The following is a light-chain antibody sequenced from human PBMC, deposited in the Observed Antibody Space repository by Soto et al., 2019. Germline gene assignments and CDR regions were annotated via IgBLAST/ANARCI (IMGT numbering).Light chain of an antibody. CDR2: ATS. J-gene: IGKJ3*01. CDR1: QGISSY. Sequence: DIQLTQSPSFLSASVGDRVTITCRASQGISSYLAWYQQKPGKAPKLLIYATSTLLSGVPSRFSGSGSGTEFTLTISSLQPEDFATYYCQHLNSYSRTFGPGTKVDIK. V-gene: IGKV1-9*01. CDR3: QHLNSYSRT.